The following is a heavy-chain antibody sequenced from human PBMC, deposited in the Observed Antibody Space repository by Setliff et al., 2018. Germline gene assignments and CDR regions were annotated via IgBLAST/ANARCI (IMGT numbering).Heavy chain of an antibody. CDR2: ISRDSNYI. Sequence: GGSLRLSCAASGFTFSTYTMNWIRQAPGKGLEWVSSISRDSNYIYYADSVKGRFTISRDNAKNTLFLQMNSLRAEDTAVYYCARSENCGSTHCSPYDNWGQGTLVTVPQ. D-gene: IGHD2-2*01. V-gene: IGHV3-21*06. J-gene: IGHJ4*02. CDR3: ARSENCGSTHCSPYDN. CDR1: GFTFSTYT.